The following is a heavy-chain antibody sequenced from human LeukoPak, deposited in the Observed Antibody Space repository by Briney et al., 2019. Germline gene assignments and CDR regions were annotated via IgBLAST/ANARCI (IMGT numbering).Heavy chain of an antibody. Sequence: RGSLRLSCAASRFTLSSNYMSSVRQAPGKGLEWVSVIYSGGGAYYADSVKGRFTISRHSSKNTLYLQMNSLRAEDTDVDYCARDRPAAGVYYLDFWCQGTLVTVSS. CDR2: IYSGGGA. CDR3: ARDRPAAGVYYLDF. D-gene: IGHD6-13*01. J-gene: IGHJ4*02. CDR1: RFTLSSNY. V-gene: IGHV3-53*04.